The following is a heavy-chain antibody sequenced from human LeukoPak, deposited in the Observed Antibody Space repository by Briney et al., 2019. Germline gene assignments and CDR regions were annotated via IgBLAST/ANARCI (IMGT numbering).Heavy chain of an antibody. CDR1: GFTFSSYW. CDR2: IKQDGSEK. D-gene: IGHD3-9*01. J-gene: IGHJ4*02. Sequence: PGGSLRLSCAASGFTFSSYWMSWVRQAPGKGLEGVANIKQDGSEKYYVDSVKGRFTISRDNAKNSLYLQMNSLRAEDTAVYYCARGGDYYDILTGYYPGYYFDYWGQGTLVTVSS. V-gene: IGHV3-7*03. CDR3: ARGGDYYDILTGYYPGYYFDY.